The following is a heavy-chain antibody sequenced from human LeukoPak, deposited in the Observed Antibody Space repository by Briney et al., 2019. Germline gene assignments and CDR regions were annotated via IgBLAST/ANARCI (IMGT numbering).Heavy chain of an antibody. J-gene: IGHJ3*02. V-gene: IGHV3-23*01. D-gene: IGHD6-19*01. CDR3: AKDAGWLAPGTFDI. CDR1: GFTFSTYA. Sequence: GGSLRLSCAASGFTFSTYAMNWDRQAPGKGLNWVSGISGSGDSTLYADSVKGRFTISRDNSKKTLYLQMNSLRADDTAVYYCAKDAGWLAPGTFDIWGQGTMVTVS. CDR2: ISGSGDST.